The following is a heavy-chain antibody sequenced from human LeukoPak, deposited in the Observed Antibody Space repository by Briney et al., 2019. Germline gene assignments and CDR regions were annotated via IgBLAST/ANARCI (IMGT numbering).Heavy chain of an antibody. CDR2: IYYSGST. CDR3: ARAVTGYYPLYYYYVMDV. CDR1: GGSISSRSYY. V-gene: IGHV4-39*01. J-gene: IGHJ6*02. D-gene: IGHD3-9*01. Sequence: PSETLSLTCTVSGGSISSRSYYCGWIRQPPGKGLEWIGSIYYSGSTYYNPSLKSRVTISVDTSKNQFSLKLSSVTAADTAVYYCARAVTGYYPLYYYYVMDVWGQGTTVTVSS.